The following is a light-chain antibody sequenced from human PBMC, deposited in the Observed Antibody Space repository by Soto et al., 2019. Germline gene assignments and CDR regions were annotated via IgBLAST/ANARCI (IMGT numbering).Light chain of an antibody. V-gene: IGKV3-20*01. CDR2: GAS. CDR1: QSVSSSF. CDR3: QQYGSSPPEKT. Sequence: EIVLTQSPGTLSLSPGERATLSCRASQSVSSSFLAWYQQKPGQAPRLLIYGASNRATGIPDRFSGSGSGTDFTLTISRLEPEDFAVYFCQQYGSSPPEKTFGQGTKVEIQ. J-gene: IGKJ1*01.